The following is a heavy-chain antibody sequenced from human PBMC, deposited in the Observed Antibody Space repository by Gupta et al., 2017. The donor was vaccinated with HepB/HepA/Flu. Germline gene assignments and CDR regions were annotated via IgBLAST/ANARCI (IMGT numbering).Heavy chain of an antibody. CDR1: GLFFSGYE. Sequence: QMVESGGGSVQPGGSLRLSCAASGLFFSGYEMTWVRQAPGKGLEWISYISTSGANTKYAASVEGRFTISRDNAKNSLYLQMNNLRGDDTATYYCASKMKTSKAFDVWGQGAEVTVSS. V-gene: IGHV3-48*03. CDR2: ISTSGANT. CDR3: ASKMKTSKAFDV. J-gene: IGHJ3*01. D-gene: IGHD5-24*01.